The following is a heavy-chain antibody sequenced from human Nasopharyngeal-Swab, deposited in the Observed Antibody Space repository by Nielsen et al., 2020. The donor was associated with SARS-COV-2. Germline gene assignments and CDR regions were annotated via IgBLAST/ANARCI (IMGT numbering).Heavy chain of an antibody. V-gene: IGHV4-30-4*01. J-gene: IGHJ5*02. CDR3: ARGSITMVRGALNWFDP. CDR1: GGSISSGDYY. CDR2: IYYSGST. D-gene: IGHD3-10*01. Sequence: SETLSLTCTVSGGSISSGDYYWSWIRQPPGKGLEWIGYIYYSGSTYYNPSLKSRVTMSVDTSKNQFSLKLSSVTAADTAVYYCARGSITMVRGALNWFDPWGQGTLVTVSS.